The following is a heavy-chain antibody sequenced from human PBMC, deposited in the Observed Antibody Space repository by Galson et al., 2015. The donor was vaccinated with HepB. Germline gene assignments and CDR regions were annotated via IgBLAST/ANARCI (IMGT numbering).Heavy chain of an antibody. CDR3: ARHESEAKTYAADN. Sequence: ETLSLTCTVSGGSISSSSYYWGWLRQPPGKGLEWIGSFYYTGNTHYNPSLKSRVTISGDTSKNQFSLKLNSVTAADTAVYYCARHESEAKTYAADNWGQGTLVTVSS. D-gene: IGHD2-2*01. CDR1: GGSISSSSYY. V-gene: IGHV4-39*01. CDR2: FYYTGNT. J-gene: IGHJ4*02.